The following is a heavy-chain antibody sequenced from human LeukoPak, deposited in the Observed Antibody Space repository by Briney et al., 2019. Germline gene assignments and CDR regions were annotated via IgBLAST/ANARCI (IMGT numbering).Heavy chain of an antibody. CDR3: ARGLTRIVQNAFDI. D-gene: IGHD3-22*01. J-gene: IGHJ3*02. CDR2: LHYSGST. V-gene: IGHV4-31*03. CDR1: GGSFSSGGYY. Sequence: SETLSLTCRVSGGSFSSGGYYWSWIRQSPGKGLEWIGYLHYSGSTYYNPSLRSRLTFSVDTSKNRFSLDLSSVTAADTAVYYCARGLTRIVQNAFDIWGQGTMVAVSS.